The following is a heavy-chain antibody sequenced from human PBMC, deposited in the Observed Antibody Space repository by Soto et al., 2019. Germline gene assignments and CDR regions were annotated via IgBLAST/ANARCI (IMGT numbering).Heavy chain of an antibody. CDR2: ISYDGSKK. D-gene: IGHD2-2*01. V-gene: IGHV3-30-3*01. Sequence: VGSLRLSCAASGFTFSSYAMYWVRQAPGKGLEWVAVISYDGSKKYYADSVKGRFTISRDNSKNTVYLQMNSLRAEDTAAYYCARGPSSLTRFDYWGQGTLVTVSS. CDR3: ARGPSSLTRFDY. CDR1: GFTFSSYA. J-gene: IGHJ4*02.